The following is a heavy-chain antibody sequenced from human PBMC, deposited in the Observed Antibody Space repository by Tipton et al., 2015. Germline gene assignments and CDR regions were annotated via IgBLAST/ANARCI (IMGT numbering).Heavy chain of an antibody. V-gene: IGHV4-38-2*02. D-gene: IGHD2-15*01. CDR1: GYSISSGYH. J-gene: IGHJ4*02. Sequence: TLSLTCAVSGYSISSGYHWGWIRQPPGKGLEWIASIYHSGRTHYNPSLKSRVTISVDTSKNGVSLMRNSVTAADTAVYYCARDHSSWWDWGQGTLVTVSS. CDR3: ARDHSSWWD. CDR2: IYHSGRT.